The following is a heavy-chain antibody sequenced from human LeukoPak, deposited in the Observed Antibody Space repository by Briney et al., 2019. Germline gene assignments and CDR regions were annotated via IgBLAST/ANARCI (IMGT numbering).Heavy chain of an antibody. D-gene: IGHD2-2*01. J-gene: IGHJ4*02. V-gene: IGHV3-11*06. CDR3: TRRDCTRTSCYASD. CDR1: GFIFSDYY. CDR2: ISTIGYT. Sequence: AGGSLRLSCTASGFIFSDYYMGWVRQAPGQGLEWISYISTIGYTSYADSVKGRLTISRDTAKKSVYLQMNSLRAEDTSIYYCTRRDCTRTSCYASDWGQGTLVTVSS.